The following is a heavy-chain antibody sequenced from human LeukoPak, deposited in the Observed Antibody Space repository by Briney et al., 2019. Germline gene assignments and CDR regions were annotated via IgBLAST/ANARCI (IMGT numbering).Heavy chain of an antibody. D-gene: IGHD1-1*01. V-gene: IGHV3-11*05. J-gene: IGHJ4*02. Sequence: GGSLRLSCAASGFIFSDYYMSWIRQAPGKGLEWVSYIRSTSSYTAYADSVKGRFTISRDNAKNSLYLQMNGLKAEDTAVYFCAKATNTPTGTPALAIDYWGQGTLVTVSS. CDR1: GFIFSDYY. CDR3: AKATNTPTGTPALAIDY. CDR2: IRSTSSYT.